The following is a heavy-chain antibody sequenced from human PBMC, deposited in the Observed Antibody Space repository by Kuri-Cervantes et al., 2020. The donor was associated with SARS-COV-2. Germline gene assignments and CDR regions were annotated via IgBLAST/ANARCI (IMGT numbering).Heavy chain of an antibody. CDR3: ARGRDIVVVVAATGGANWFDP. CDR2: INHSGST. CDR1: GGSISSGSYY. V-gene: IGHV4-39*07. Sequence: GSLRLSCTVSGGSISSGSYYWSWIRQPPGKGLEWIGEINHSGSTNYNPSLKSRVTISVDTSKNQFSLKLSSVTAADTAVYYCARGRDIVVVVAATGGANWFDPWGQGTLVTVSS. J-gene: IGHJ5*02. D-gene: IGHD2-15*01.